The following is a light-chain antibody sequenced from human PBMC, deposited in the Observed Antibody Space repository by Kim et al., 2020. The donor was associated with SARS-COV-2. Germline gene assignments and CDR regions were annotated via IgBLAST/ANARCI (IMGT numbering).Light chain of an antibody. J-gene: IGKJ1*01. CDR3: QQRSTWPWT. CDR2: NAY. V-gene: IGKV3-11*01. CDR1: QSVTTF. Sequence: EVVLTQSPATLSLSPGERAILSYRASQSVTTFLVWYQQKPGQVPRLLIYNAYNRATGIPARFTGGGSGTDFSLTISSLEPDDFAVYYCQQRSTWPWTFGQGTKVDIK.